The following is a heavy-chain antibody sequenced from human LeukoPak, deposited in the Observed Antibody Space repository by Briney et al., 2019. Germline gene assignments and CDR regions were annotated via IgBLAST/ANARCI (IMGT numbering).Heavy chain of an antibody. Sequence: SETLSLTCAVYGGSFSGYYWSWIRQPPGKGLEWIGEINHSGSTNYNPSLKSRVTISVDTSKNQFSLKLSSVTAADTAVYYCARAVGATTYYYYGMDVRGQGTTVTVSS. CDR2: INHSGST. CDR3: ARAVGATTYYYYGMDV. V-gene: IGHV4-34*01. D-gene: IGHD1-26*01. J-gene: IGHJ6*02. CDR1: GGSFSGYY.